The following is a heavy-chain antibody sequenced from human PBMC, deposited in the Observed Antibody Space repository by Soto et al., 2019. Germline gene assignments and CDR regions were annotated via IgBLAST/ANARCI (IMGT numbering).Heavy chain of an antibody. CDR3: ARDLAAGDYYFDY. CDR1: GYTFTSYA. CDR2: INAGNGNT. Sequence: QVQLVQSGAEVKKPGASVKVSCKASGYTFTSYAMHWVRQAPGQRLEWMGWINAGNGNTKYSQKFQGRVTITRDTSASTAYMELSSLRSEDTAVYYCARDLAAGDYYFDYWGQGTLVTVSS. D-gene: IGHD6-13*01. V-gene: IGHV1-3*01. J-gene: IGHJ4*02.